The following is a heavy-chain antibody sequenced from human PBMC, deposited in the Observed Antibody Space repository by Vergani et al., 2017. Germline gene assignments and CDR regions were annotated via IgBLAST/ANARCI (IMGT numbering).Heavy chain of an antibody. J-gene: IGHJ4*02. V-gene: IGHV4-39*01. CDR1: GGSISSSSYY. CDR2: IYYSGST. D-gene: IGHD3-22*01. CDR3: ASHPPTWYDSSGYGLFDY. Sequence: QLQLQESGPGLVKPSETLSLTCTVSGGSISSSSYYWGWIRQPPGKGLEWIGSIYYSGSTYYNPSLKSRVTISVDTSKNQFSLKLSSVTAADTAVYYCASHPPTWYDSSGYGLFDYWGQGTLVTVSS.